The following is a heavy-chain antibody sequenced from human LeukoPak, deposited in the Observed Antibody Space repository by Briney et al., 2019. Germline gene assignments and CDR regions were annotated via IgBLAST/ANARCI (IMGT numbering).Heavy chain of an antibody. V-gene: IGHV4-34*01. J-gene: IGHJ4*02. CDR3: ARDVVRGVTLGAMQY. CDR1: GGSFSGYY. Sequence: SETLSLTCAVYGGSFSGYYWSWIRQPPGKGLEWIGEINHSESTNYNPSLKSRVTISVDTSKNQFSLKLSPMTAAETAVYYCARDVVRGVTLGAMQYWGQGTLVTVSS. CDR2: INHSEST. D-gene: IGHD3-10*01.